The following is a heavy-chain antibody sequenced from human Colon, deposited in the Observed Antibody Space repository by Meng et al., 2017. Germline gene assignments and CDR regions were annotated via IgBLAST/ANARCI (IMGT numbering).Heavy chain of an antibody. Sequence: GESLKISCKGSGYIFSNYWIGWVRQTPEKGLEWVGNIYPGDSDTIYSPSFQGQVTLSANKSINTAYLQWNPLKASDTAIYYCARRDSSTAPGTLDYWGQGTLVTVSS. V-gene: IGHV5-51*01. CDR3: ARRDSSTAPGTLDY. CDR2: IYPGDSDT. CDR1: GYIFSNYW. D-gene: IGHD4-17*01. J-gene: IGHJ4*02.